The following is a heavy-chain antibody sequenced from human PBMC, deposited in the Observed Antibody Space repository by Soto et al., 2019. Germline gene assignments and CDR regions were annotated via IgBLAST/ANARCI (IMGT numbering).Heavy chain of an antibody. D-gene: IGHD6-19*01. CDR1: GFTFSSSA. J-gene: IGHJ5*02. Sequence: KVSCKASGFTFSSSAVQWVRQARGQPLEWIGWIVLGNGNTNYAQKFQQRVTITRDMSTSTAYMEVRSLTYEDTAVYYCATRIGNIGWYWLDTWGQGTLVTVSS. CDR2: IVLGNGNT. V-gene: IGHV1-58*01. CDR3: ATRIGNIGWYWLDT.